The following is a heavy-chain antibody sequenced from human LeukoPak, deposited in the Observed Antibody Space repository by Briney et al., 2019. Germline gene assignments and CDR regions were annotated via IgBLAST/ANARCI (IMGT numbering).Heavy chain of an antibody. V-gene: IGHV3-23*01. CDR3: AKVAKRDASGDD. Sequence: TGGSLRLSCAASGFIFTSYAMSWVRQAPGKGLEWVSGISGSGGSTYYADSVKGRFTISRDNSKNTLYLQMNSLRAEDTALYYCAKVAKRDASGDDWGQGTLVTVSS. J-gene: IGHJ4*02. CDR1: GFIFTSYA. D-gene: IGHD2-8*01. CDR2: ISGSGGST.